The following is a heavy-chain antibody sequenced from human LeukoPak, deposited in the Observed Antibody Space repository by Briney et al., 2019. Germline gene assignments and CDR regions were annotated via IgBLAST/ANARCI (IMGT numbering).Heavy chain of an antibody. CDR1: GYTFTGYY. CDR2: INPNSGGT. CDR3: ARVGGEDIVVVPAANFDY. V-gene: IGHV1-2*02. Sequence: ASVKVSCKASGYTFTGYYMHWVRQAPGQGLEWMGWINPNSGGTNYAQKFQGRVTITRDTSISIAYIELSRLISDDTAVYYCARVGGEDIVVVPAANFDYWGQGTLVTVSS. J-gene: IGHJ4*02. D-gene: IGHD2-2*01.